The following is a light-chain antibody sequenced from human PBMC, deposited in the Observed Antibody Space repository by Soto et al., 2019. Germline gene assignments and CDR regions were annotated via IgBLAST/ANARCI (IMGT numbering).Light chain of an antibody. J-gene: IGKJ5*01. CDR2: DAS. V-gene: IGKV3-11*01. CDR3: QQCNNWPPIT. CDR1: QSVSHY. Sequence: EIVLTQSPATLSLSPGERATLSCRASQSVSHYLAWYQQRPGQAPRLLIYDASSRAPGLAARFSGSGSGTDFTLTISSLEPEDFAVYYCQQCNNWPPITFGQGTRLEIK.